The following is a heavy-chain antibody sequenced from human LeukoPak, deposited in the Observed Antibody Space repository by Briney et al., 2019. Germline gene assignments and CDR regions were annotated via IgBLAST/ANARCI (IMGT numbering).Heavy chain of an antibody. CDR1: GGSISSGSYY. D-gene: IGHD2-2*01. V-gene: IGHV4-61*02. J-gene: IGHJ5*02. CDR3: AREEEYCSSTSCSNWFDP. CDR2: IYTSGST. Sequence: SQTLTLTCTVSGGSISSGSYYWSWIRQPAGKGLEWIGRIYTSGSTNYNPSLKSRVTISVDTSKNQFSLKLSSVTAADTAVYYCAREEEYCSSTSCSNWFDPWGQGTLVTVSS.